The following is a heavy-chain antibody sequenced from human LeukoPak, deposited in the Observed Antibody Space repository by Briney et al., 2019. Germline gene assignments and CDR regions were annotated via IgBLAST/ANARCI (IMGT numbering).Heavy chain of an antibody. CDR2: IYYSGNT. J-gene: IGHJ4*02. CDR3: ARLHDYGDYYADY. V-gene: IGHV4-59*08. D-gene: IGHD4-17*01. CDR1: GFTFSSYS. Sequence: PGGSLRLSCAASGFTFSSYSMNWIRQPPGKGLEWIGDIYYSGNTKYTPSLKSRVTISVDTSKNQFSLKLSSVTAADTAVYYCARLHDYGDYYADYWGQGTLVTVSS.